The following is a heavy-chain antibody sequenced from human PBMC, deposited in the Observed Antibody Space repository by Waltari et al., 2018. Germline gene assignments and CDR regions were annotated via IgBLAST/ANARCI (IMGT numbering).Heavy chain of an antibody. D-gene: IGHD3-22*01. Sequence: QVQLVQSGAEAKKPGSSVKVSCKASGGTFSSYAISWVRQAPGQGLEWMGGIIPILGIANYAQKFQGRVTITADESTSTAYMELSSLRSEDTAVYYCARDHYDSSGYYYGAFDIWGQGTMVTVSS. CDR2: IIPILGIA. CDR3: ARDHYDSSGYYYGAFDI. CDR1: GGTFSSYA. J-gene: IGHJ3*02. V-gene: IGHV1-69*04.